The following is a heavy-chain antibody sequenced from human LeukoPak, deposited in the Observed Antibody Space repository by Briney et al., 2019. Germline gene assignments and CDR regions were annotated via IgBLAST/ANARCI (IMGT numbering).Heavy chain of an antibody. Sequence: SVKVSCKASGGTFSSYAISWVRRAPGQGLEWMGGIIPIFGTANYAQKFQGRVTITADESTSTAYMELSSLRSEDTAVYYCARGTGETGAKFDYWGQGTLVTVSS. CDR1: GGTFSSYA. CDR2: IIPIFGTA. D-gene: IGHD7-27*01. V-gene: IGHV1-69*13. J-gene: IGHJ4*02. CDR3: ARGTGETGAKFDY.